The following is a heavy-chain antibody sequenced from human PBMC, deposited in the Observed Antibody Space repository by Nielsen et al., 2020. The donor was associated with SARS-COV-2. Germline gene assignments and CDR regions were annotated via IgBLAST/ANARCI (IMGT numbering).Heavy chain of an antibody. D-gene: IGHD3-22*01. Sequence: ASVKVSCKASGYTFTSYDIHWVRQAPGQGLEWMGWISAYNGNTNYAQKLQGRVTMTTDTSTSTAYMELRSLRSDDTAVYYCARVRGYYDSSGYTEYWYFDLWGRGTLVTVSS. J-gene: IGHJ2*01. V-gene: IGHV1-18*01. CDR1: GYTFTSYD. CDR3: ARVRGYYDSSGYTEYWYFDL. CDR2: ISAYNGNT.